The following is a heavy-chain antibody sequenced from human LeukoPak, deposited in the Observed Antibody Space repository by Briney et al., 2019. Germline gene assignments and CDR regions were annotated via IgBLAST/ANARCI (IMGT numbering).Heavy chain of an antibody. Sequence: SETLSLTCAVYGGSFSGYYWSWIRQPPGKGLEWIGEINHSGSTNYNPSLKSRVTISVDTSKNQFPLKLSSVTAADTAVYYCARGGRIAVAGTNNWFDPWGQGTLVTVSS. V-gene: IGHV4-34*01. CDR3: ARGGRIAVAGTNNWFDP. J-gene: IGHJ5*02. CDR2: INHSGST. D-gene: IGHD6-19*01. CDR1: GGSFSGYY.